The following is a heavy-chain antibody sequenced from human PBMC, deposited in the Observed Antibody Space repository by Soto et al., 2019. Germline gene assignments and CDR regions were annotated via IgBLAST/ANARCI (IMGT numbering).Heavy chain of an antibody. CDR2: IYYSGST. Sequence: SETLSLTCTVSGGSISSSSYYWGWIRQPPGKGLEWIGSIYYSGSTYYNPSLKSRVTISVDTSKNQFSLKLSPVTAADTAVYYCAREIAVAGTTIDYWGQGTLVTVSS. V-gene: IGHV4-39*02. D-gene: IGHD6-19*01. CDR3: AREIAVAGTTIDY. CDR1: GGSISSSSYY. J-gene: IGHJ4*02.